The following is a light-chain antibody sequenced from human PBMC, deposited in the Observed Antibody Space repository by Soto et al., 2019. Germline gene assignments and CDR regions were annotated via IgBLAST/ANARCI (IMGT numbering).Light chain of an antibody. J-gene: IGLJ1*01. CDR2: EVS. CDR1: TSDVGVYNY. V-gene: IGLV2-14*01. Sequence: QSVLTQPASVSGSPGQSITISCTGTTSDVGVYNYVYWYQQHPGQVPKLIIYEVSNRPTGISNRFSGSKSCNTASLTISRLQAEDEADYYCSSYRSISTYVFGTGPKLTVL. CDR3: SSYRSISTYV.